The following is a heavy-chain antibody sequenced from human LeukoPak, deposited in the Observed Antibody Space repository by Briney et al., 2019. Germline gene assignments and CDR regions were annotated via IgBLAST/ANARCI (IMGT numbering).Heavy chain of an antibody. CDR3: LSQVVGNDY. J-gene: IGHJ4*02. V-gene: IGHV4-34*01. CDR1: GESSFSNYY. CDR2: INHSGYT. D-gene: IGHD3-22*01. Sequence: SETLSLTCAVYGESSFSNYYWSWIRQTPGGALEWIGEINHSGYTNYNPSLKSRVTLSIDTSKNQFSLRLNSVTAADTAVYYCLSQVVGNDYWGQGTLVTVSS.